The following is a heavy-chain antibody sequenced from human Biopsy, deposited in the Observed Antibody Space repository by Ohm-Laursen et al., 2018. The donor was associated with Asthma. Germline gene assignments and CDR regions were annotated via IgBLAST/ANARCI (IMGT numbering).Heavy chain of an antibody. J-gene: IGHJ6*02. CDR2: THHSGYT. CDR3: ARGSSSRLSQWELLVSGGKRAHSYYGMDV. CDR1: GASITSSAYY. Sequence: SETLSLTCTVSGASITSSAYYWGWIRQPPGKGLEWIGDTHHSGYTNYNPSLSSRLTLSVDTSKNQFSLRLTSVTAADTAVYYCARGSSSRLSQWELLVSGGKRAHSYYGMDVWGQGTTVTVSS. D-gene: IGHD1-26*01. V-gene: IGHV4-39*07.